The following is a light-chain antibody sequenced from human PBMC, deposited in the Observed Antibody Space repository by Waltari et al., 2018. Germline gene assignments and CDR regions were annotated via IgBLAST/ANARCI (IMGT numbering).Light chain of an antibody. CDR1: RSNIGIPS. J-gene: IGLJ3*02. CDR3: AARDDSLSGQV. CDR2: SND. V-gene: IGLV1-44*01. Sequence: QSVLTQPPSASGNPGQRVTISCSGSRSNIGIPSVNWYQQFPGTAPKLLMYSNDQRPSGVSDRFSGSKSGTSASLAISGLQSEDEADYFCAARDDSLSGQVFGGGTKLTVL.